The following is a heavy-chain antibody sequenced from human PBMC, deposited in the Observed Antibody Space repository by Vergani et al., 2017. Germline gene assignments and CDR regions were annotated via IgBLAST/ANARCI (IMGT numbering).Heavy chain of an antibody. CDR1: GFTFSSYA. V-gene: IGHV3-23*01. D-gene: IGHD3-22*01. Sequence: EVQLLESGGGLVQPGGSLRLSCAASGFTFSSYAMSWVRQAPVKGLEWVSAISGSGGSTYYADSVKGRFTISRDNSKNTLYLQMNSLRAEDTAVYYCAKDMIVDDRYFQHWGQGTLVTVSS. CDR3: AKDMIVDDRYFQH. CDR2: ISGSGGST. J-gene: IGHJ1*01.